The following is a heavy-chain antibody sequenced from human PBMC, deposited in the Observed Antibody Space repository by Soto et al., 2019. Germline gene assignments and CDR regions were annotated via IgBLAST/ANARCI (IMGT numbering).Heavy chain of an antibody. Sequence: GSLRLSCAASGFTFSTYWMHWIRQPPGKGLEWIGEINHSGSTNYNPSLKSRVTISVDTSKNQFSLKPSSVTAADTAVYYCARDTHYDFWSGYYPPSYFDYWGQGTLVTVSS. J-gene: IGHJ4*02. V-gene: IGHV4-34*01. CDR3: ARDTHYDFWSGYYPPSYFDY. CDR1: GFTFSTYW. D-gene: IGHD3-3*01. CDR2: INHSGST.